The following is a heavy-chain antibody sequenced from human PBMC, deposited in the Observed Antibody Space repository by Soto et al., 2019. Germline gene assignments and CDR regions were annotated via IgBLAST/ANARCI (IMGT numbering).Heavy chain of an antibody. Sequence: EVQLVESGGGLVQPGGSLRLSSAASGFTVSSNYMSWVRQAPGNGLEWVSVIYSGGSTYYADSVKGRFTISRDNSKNTLYLQMNSLRAEDTAVYYCARDMVRGLYPEYFQHWGQGTLVTVSS. J-gene: IGHJ1*01. CDR3: ARDMVRGLYPEYFQH. D-gene: IGHD3-10*01. CDR2: IYSGGST. CDR1: GFTVSSNY. V-gene: IGHV3-66*01.